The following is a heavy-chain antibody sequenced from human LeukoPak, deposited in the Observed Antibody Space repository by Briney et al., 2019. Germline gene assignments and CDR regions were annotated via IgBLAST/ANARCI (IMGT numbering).Heavy chain of an antibody. Sequence: SVKVSCKASGGTFSSYAISWVRQAPGQGLEWMGGIIPIFGTANYAQKFQGRVTITTDESTSTAYMELSSLRSEDTAVYYCARDTQLWLLEDAFDIWGQGTMVTVSS. J-gene: IGHJ3*02. V-gene: IGHV1-69*05. CDR3: ARDTQLWLLEDAFDI. D-gene: IGHD5-18*01. CDR1: GGTFSSYA. CDR2: IIPIFGTA.